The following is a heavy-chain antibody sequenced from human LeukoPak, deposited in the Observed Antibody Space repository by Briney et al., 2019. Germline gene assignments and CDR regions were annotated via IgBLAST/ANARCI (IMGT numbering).Heavy chain of an antibody. CDR1: GFIFSRTT. CDR3: AREWEQDS. D-gene: IGHD1-26*01. J-gene: IGHJ4*02. CDR2: ISSTTTYI. V-gene: IGHV3-21*01. Sequence: GGSLRLSCTGSGFIFSRTTMNWVRQAPGKGLEWVSSISSTTTYISYADSVKGRFTVSRDNAKKSVFLQMDSLGVDDTAIYYCAREWEQDSWGQGTLVTVSS.